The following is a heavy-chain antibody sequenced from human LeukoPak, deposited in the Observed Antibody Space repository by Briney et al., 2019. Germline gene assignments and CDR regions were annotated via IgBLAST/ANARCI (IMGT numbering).Heavy chain of an antibody. V-gene: IGHV3-23*01. Sequence: GGSLRLSCAASGFTFSTFAMIWVRQPPGKGLEWVSSIFPSGGEIHYADSVRGRFTISRDNSKSTPSLQMDSLRAEDTAIYYCATYRQVLLPFESWGQGTLVTVSS. J-gene: IGHJ4*02. CDR1: GFTFSTFA. CDR2: IFPSGGEI. D-gene: IGHD2-8*02. CDR3: ATYRQVLLPFES.